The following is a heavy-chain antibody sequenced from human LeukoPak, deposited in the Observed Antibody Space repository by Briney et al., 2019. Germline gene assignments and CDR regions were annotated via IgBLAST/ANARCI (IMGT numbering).Heavy chain of an antibody. J-gene: IGHJ4*02. CDR2: INSDGSST. V-gene: IGHV3-74*01. Sequence: GGSLRLSCAASGFTFSDYWMHWVRQVPGKGLVWVSHINSDGSSTSYADSVKGRLTISRDNAKNTLYLQMNSLRAEDTAVYYCARGLIVAAGTDYWGQGTLVTVSS. CDR3: ARGLIVAAGTDY. CDR1: GFTFSDYW. D-gene: IGHD6-13*01.